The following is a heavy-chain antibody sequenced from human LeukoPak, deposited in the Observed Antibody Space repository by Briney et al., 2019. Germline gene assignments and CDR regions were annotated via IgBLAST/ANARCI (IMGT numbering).Heavy chain of an antibody. CDR1: GFTLRSYV. J-gene: IGHJ5*02. Sequence: GGSLRLSCVASGFTLRSYVMNWVRQTPGKGLEWVSSISGSGDSTFYADSVKGRFSISRDNSRNTLYLQMNSLRGEDTADYYCARAAAVSGEFRDNWFDPWGQGTLVTVSS. CDR3: ARAAAVSGEFRDNWFDP. CDR2: ISGSGDST. V-gene: IGHV3-23*01. D-gene: IGHD2-15*01.